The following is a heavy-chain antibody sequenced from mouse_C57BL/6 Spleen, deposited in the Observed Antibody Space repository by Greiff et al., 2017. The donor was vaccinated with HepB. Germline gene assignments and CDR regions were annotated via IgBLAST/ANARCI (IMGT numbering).Heavy chain of an antibody. CDR1: GFTFSSYA. Sequence: DVQLQESGGGLVKPGGSLKLSCAASGFTFSSYAMSWVRQTPEKRLEWVATISDGGSYTYYPDNVKGRFTISRDNAKNNLYLQMSHLKSEDTAMYYCARGEIYGEMDYWGQGTSVTVSS. V-gene: IGHV5-4*01. J-gene: IGHJ4*01. CDR3: ARGEIYGEMDY. D-gene: IGHD1-1*01. CDR2: ISDGGSYT.